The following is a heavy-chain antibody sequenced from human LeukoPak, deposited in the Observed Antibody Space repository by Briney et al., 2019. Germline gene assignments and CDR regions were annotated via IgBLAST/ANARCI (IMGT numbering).Heavy chain of an antibody. D-gene: IGHD3-22*01. Sequence: PSETLYLTCAVSGYSISSGYYWGWIRQPPGKGLEWIGSIYHSGSTYYNPSLKSRVTISVDTSKNQFSLKLSSVTAADTAVYYCARDIPYYYDSSGYFDYWGQGTLVRVSS. CDR1: GYSISSGYY. CDR3: ARDIPYYYDSSGYFDY. V-gene: IGHV4-38-2*02. CDR2: IYHSGST. J-gene: IGHJ4*02.